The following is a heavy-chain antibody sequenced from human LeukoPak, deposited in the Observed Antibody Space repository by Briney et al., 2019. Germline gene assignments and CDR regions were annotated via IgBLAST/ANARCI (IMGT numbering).Heavy chain of an antibody. Sequence: GRSLRLSCAASGFTFSSYGMHWVRQAPGKGLEWVAFIRYDGSNKYYADSVKGRFTISRDNSKNTLYLQMNSLRAEDTAVYYCAKDGGRGSGAFDYWGQGTLVTVSS. CDR3: AKDGGRGSGAFDY. D-gene: IGHD3-10*01. J-gene: IGHJ4*02. CDR2: IRYDGSNK. CDR1: GFTFSSYG. V-gene: IGHV3-30*02.